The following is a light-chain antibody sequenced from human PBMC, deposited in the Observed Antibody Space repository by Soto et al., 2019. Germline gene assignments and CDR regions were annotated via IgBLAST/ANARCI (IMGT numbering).Light chain of an antibody. CDR1: SSDVGGYNY. Sequence: QSVLTQPASVSGSPGQSITISCTGTSSDVGGYNYVSWYQQHPGKAPKLMIYDVSNRPSGVSNRFSGSKSGNTASLTISGLHAEDEADYYCSSYTSSSTPVVFGGWTKLTVL. CDR3: SSYTSSSTPVV. V-gene: IGLV2-14*01. CDR2: DVS. J-gene: IGLJ2*01.